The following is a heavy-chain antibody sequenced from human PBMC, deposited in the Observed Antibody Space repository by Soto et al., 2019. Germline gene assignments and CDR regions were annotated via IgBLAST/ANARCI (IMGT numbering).Heavy chain of an antibody. CDR3: ARAGYSYGTGDY. Sequence: PSETLSLTCTVSGGSISSGDYYWSWIRQPPGKGLEWIGYIYYSGSTYYNPSLKSRVTISVDTSKSQFSLKLSSVTAADTAVYYCARAGYSYGTGDYWGQGTLVTVSS. V-gene: IGHV4-30-4*01. D-gene: IGHD5-18*01. J-gene: IGHJ4*02. CDR1: GGSISSGDYY. CDR2: IYYSGST.